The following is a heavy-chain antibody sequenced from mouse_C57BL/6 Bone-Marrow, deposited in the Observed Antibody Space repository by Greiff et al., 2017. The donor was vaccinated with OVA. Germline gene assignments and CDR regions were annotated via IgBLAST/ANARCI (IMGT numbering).Heavy chain of an antibody. CDR3: AVTTVVHFDY. Sequence: QVQLQQPGTELVKPGASVKLSCKASGYTFPSYWMHWVQQRPGQGLAWIGNINPSNGGPTYNEKFKSKATLTVDKSSSTAYMQLSSLTSEDSAVYYCAVTTVVHFDYGGQGTTLTVSA. CDR2: INPSNGGP. D-gene: IGHD1-1*01. CDR1: GYTFPSYW. V-gene: IGHV1-53*01. J-gene: IGHJ2*01.